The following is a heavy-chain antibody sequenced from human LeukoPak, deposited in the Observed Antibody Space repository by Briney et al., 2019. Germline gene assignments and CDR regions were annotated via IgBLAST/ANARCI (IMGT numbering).Heavy chain of an antibody. CDR3: ARGGYDSSGRSDY. D-gene: IGHD3-22*01. Sequence: KLTRMATGCAFKECGSRWSRQPQEKGLKGMGWISAYNGNTNYAQKLQGRVTMTTDTSTSTAYMELRSLRSDDTAVYYCARGGYDSSGRSDYWGQGTLVTVSS. CDR2: ISAYNGNT. CDR1: GCAFKECG. J-gene: IGHJ4*02. V-gene: IGHV1-18*01.